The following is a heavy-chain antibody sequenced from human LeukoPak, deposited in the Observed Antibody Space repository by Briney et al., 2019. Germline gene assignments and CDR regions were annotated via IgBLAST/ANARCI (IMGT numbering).Heavy chain of an antibody. D-gene: IGHD6-19*01. CDR3: ARRPNSSGWYWFDY. CDR2: INHSGST. V-gene: IGHV4-34*01. CDR1: GGSFSGYY. Sequence: SETLSLTCAVYGGSFSGYYWSWIRQPPGKGLEWMGEINHSGSTNYNPSLKSRVTISVDTSKNQFSLKLSSVTAADTAVYYSARRPNSSGWYWFDYWGQGNLITVSS. J-gene: IGHJ4*02.